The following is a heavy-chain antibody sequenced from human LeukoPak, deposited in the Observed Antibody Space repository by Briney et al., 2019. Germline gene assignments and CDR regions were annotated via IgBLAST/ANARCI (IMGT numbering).Heavy chain of an antibody. D-gene: IGHD3-10*01. J-gene: IGHJ6*04. CDR3: ARELISNYGSGSYSYYYYYYGMDV. CDR1: GFTFSSYS. CDR2: ISSSSSYI. Sequence: GGSLRLSCAASGFTFSSYSMNWVRQAPGKGLEWVSSISSSSSYIYYADSVKGRFTISRDNAKNSLYLQMNSLRAEDTAVYYCARELISNYGSGSYSYYYYYYGMDVWGKGTTVTVSS. V-gene: IGHV3-21*01.